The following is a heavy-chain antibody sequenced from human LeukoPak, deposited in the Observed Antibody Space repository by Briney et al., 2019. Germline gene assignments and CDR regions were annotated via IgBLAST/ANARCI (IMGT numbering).Heavy chain of an antibody. CDR2: ISYDGSNK. CDR1: GFTFSSYA. CDR3: ARETTLRYFDSASP. J-gene: IGHJ5*02. V-gene: IGHV3-30-3*01. D-gene: IGHD3-9*01. Sequence: GGSLRLSCAASGFTFSSYAMHWVRQAPGKGLEWVAVISYDGSNKYYADSVKGRFTISRGNSKNTLYLQMNSLRAEDTAVYYCARETTLRYFDSASPWGQGTLVTVSS.